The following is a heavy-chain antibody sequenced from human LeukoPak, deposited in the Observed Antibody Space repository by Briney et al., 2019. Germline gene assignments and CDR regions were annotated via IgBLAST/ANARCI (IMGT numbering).Heavy chain of an antibody. CDR2: ISGSGDNT. J-gene: IGHJ4*02. D-gene: IGHD3-22*01. V-gene: IGHV3-23*01. Sequence: GGSLILSCAASGVTFSSYAMSWVRQAPGKGLEWVSGISGSGDNTYYADSVKGRFTISRDNSKNTLYVQVNSLGTEDTAAYYCAKGSYYDSSGSFYFDYWGQGTLVTVSS. CDR3: AKGSYYDSSGSFYFDY. CDR1: GVTFSSYA.